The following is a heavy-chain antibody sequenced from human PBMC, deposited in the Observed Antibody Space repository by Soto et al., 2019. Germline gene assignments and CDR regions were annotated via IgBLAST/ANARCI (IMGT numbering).Heavy chain of an antibody. CDR2: ISAHSGHT. CDR1: GYRFGFYG. Sequence: QVQLVQSGAEVKTPGASVTVSCKASGYRFGFYGISWVRQAPGQGLEWLGWISAHSGHTNYQQRRRGRFSLTAATSASTAYMQLRSLTSDATAVYYSARDEERATYPYVWFHPWGQGTLVIVSS. J-gene: IGHJ5*02. V-gene: IGHV1-18*04. CDR3: ARDEERATYPYVWFHP. D-gene: IGHD3-16*01.